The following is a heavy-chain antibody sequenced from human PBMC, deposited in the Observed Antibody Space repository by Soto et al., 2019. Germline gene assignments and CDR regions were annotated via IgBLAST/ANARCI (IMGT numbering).Heavy chain of an antibody. CDR2: IYYSGSN. CDR1: GGSISSGGYY. J-gene: IGHJ4*02. V-gene: IGHV4-31*01. Sequence: TLSLTCTVSGGSISSGGYYWIRLRQHPGKGLESIGYIYYSGSNYYNPPLKSPITISVDTSKNQFSLKLSSVTAADTAVYYCARLDSSGYYYGYYFDYWGQGTLVTVSS. D-gene: IGHD3-22*01. CDR3: ARLDSSGYYYGYYFDY.